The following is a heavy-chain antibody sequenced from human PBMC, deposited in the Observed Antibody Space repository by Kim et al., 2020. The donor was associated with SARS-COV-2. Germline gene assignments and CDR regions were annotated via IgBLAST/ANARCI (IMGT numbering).Heavy chain of an antibody. Sequence: SDGSTTSYADYVKGRFTISRDNAKNTLYLQMNSLRAEDTAVYYCARWWGGYWGQGTLVTVSS. CDR2: SDGSTT. CDR3: ARWWGGY. J-gene: IGHJ4*02. V-gene: IGHV3-74*01. D-gene: IGHD2-15*01.